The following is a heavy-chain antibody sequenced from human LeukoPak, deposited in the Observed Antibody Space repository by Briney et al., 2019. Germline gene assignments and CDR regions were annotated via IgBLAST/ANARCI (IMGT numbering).Heavy chain of an antibody. V-gene: IGHV3-23*01. D-gene: IGHD4-17*01. CDR2: ITDSDGST. Sequence: PGGSLRLSCAASGFTFSNYVMSWVRQAPGKGLEWVSAITDSDGSTYYADSVKGRFTISRDNSKNTLYLQMNSLRAEDTAVYYCARVAGDYAEYYFDYWGQGTLVTVSS. CDR1: GFTFSNYV. CDR3: ARVAGDYAEYYFDY. J-gene: IGHJ4*02.